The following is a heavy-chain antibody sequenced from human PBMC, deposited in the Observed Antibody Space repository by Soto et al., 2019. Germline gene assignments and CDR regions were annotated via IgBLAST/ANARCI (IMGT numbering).Heavy chain of an antibody. Sequence: GGSLRLSCAASGFTFSSYAMHWVRQASGKGLEWVAVISYDGSNKYYADSVKGRFTISRDNSKNTLYLQMNSLRAEDTAVYYCARDYLAAAGNIIGYWGQGTLVTVSS. D-gene: IGHD6-13*01. CDR2: ISYDGSNK. CDR1: GFTFSSYA. J-gene: IGHJ4*02. CDR3: ARDYLAAAGNIIGY. V-gene: IGHV3-30-3*01.